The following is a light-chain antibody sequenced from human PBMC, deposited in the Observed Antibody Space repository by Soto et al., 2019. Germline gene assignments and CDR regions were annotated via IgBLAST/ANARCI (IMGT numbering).Light chain of an antibody. CDR2: NSD. Sequence: QAVVTQPPSASGTPGQRVTISCSGSNSNIGSNAVSWYQQVPGTPPKLLIFNSDQRSSGVPDRFSGSKSVTSASLAISGLQSEDEAEYYCASWDDSLDGRLFGGGTKVTVL. CDR3: ASWDDSLDGRL. CDR1: NSNIGSNA. V-gene: IGLV1-44*01. J-gene: IGLJ3*02.